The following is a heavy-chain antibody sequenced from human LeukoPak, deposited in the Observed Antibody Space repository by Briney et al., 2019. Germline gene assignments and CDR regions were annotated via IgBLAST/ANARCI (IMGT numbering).Heavy chain of an antibody. CDR2: ISGSGGST. Sequence: GGSLRLSCAASGFTFSSYAMSWVRQAPGKGLEWVSAISGSGGSTYYADSVKGRFTISRDNSKNTLYLQMNSLRAEDTAVYYCAKVAGYCSGGSCYSQYFQHWGQGTLVTVSS. D-gene: IGHD2-15*01. CDR3: AKVAGYCSGGSCYSQYFQH. V-gene: IGHV3-23*01. CDR1: GFTFSSYA. J-gene: IGHJ1*01.